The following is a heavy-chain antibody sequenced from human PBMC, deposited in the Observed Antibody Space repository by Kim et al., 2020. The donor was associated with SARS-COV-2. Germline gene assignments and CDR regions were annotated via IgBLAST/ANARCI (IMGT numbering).Heavy chain of an antibody. V-gene: IGHV3-30*04. CDR3: ATLEYYFDY. CDR1: GFTFNFNT. J-gene: IGHJ4*02. Sequence: GGSLRLSCAASGFTFNFNTIHWVRQAPGSGLEWVALISSDGSDKYYADSVKGRFTISRDNSKNTLYLQMNSLRTEDTGVYYCATLEYYFDYWGQGTLVTVSS. D-gene: IGHD3-3*01. CDR2: ISSDGSDK.